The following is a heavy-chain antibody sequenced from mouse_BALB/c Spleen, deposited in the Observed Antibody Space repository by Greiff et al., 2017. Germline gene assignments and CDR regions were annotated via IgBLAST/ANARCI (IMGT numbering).Heavy chain of an antibody. CDR2: ISSGSSTI. Sequence: EVQLVESGGGLVQPGGSRKLSCAASGFTFSSFGMHWVRQAPEKGLEWVTYISSGSSTIYYADTVKGRFTISRDNPKNTLFLQMTSLRSEDTAMYYCARGRGAWFAYWGQGTLVTVSA. J-gene: IGHJ3*01. CDR1: GFTFSSFG. CDR3: ARGRGAWFAY. V-gene: IGHV5-17*02.